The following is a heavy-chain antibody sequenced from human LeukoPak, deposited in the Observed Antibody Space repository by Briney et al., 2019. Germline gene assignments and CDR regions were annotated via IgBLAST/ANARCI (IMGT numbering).Heavy chain of an antibody. V-gene: IGHV3-21*01. CDR1: GFTFSSYS. Sequence: PGGSLRLSCAASGFTFSSYSMNWVRQAPGKGLEWVSSISSSSSYIYYADSVKGRFTISRDNAKNSLYLQMNSLRAEDTAVYYGARVPGYCSSGRCAWNDHYHMDVWGKGTTVTVSS. J-gene: IGHJ6*03. CDR3: ARVPGYCSSGRCAWNDHYHMDV. CDR2: ISSSSSYI. D-gene: IGHD2-15*01.